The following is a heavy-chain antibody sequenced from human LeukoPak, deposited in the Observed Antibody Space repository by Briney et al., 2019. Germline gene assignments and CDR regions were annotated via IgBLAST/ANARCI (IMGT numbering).Heavy chain of an antibody. Sequence: SETLSLTCTVSGGSISNYYWSWIRQPPGEGLEWIGFISYTGSTNYNPSLKSRVTVSVDTSKNQFSLKVTSVTAADTAVYYCARTIKSGNYYWFDPWGQEPWSPSPQ. D-gene: IGHD1-26*01. J-gene: IGHJ5*02. CDR2: ISYTGST. CDR1: GGSISNYY. CDR3: ARTIKSGNYYWFDP. V-gene: IGHV4-59*01.